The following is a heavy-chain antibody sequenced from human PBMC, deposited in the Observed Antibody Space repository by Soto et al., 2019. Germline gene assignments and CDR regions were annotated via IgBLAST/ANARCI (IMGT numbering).Heavy chain of an antibody. CDR3: ASAAAGYYFDN. V-gene: IGHV3-7*01. Sequence: GGSLRLSCAASGIIFSNYWMNWVRQAPGKGLEWVANIKQEGSAKDYVDSVKGRFTISRDNAKRTLYLQMNSLRAEDTAVYYCASAAAGYYFDNWGQGTLVTVSS. CDR2: IKQEGSAK. D-gene: IGHD3-16*01. CDR1: GIIFSNYW. J-gene: IGHJ4*02.